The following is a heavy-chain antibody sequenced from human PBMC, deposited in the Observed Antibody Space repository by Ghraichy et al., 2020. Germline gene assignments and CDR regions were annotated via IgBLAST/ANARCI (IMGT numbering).Heavy chain of an antibody. V-gene: IGHV1-8*01. CDR3: QVSMVRSPRPDY. Sequence: ASVKVSCKASGYTFTSYDINWVRQATGQGLEWMGWMNPNSGNTGYAQKFQGRVTMTRNTSISTAYMELSSLRSEDTAVYYCQVSMVRSPRPDYWGQGTLVTVSS. CDR1: GYTFTSYD. J-gene: IGHJ4*02. CDR2: MNPNSGNT. D-gene: IGHD3-10*01.